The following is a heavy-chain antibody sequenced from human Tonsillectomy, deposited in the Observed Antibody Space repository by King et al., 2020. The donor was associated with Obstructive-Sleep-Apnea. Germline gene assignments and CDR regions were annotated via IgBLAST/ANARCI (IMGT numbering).Heavy chain of an antibody. CDR1: GITFSSYA. Sequence: VQLVESGGGLVQPGRSLRLSCAASGITFSSYAMTWVRQAPGKGLEWVSVIGGSGASTYYADSVKGRFTISRDNSKNTLYLQMNSLRAEDTAGYYCAIGPAQQLVPNYFDYWGQGTLVTVSS. D-gene: IGHD6-13*01. CDR3: AIGPAQQLVPNYFDY. CDR2: IGGSGAST. J-gene: IGHJ4*02. V-gene: IGHV3-23*04.